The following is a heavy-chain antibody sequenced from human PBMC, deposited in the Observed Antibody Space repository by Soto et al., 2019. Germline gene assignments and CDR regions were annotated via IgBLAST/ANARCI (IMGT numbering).Heavy chain of an antibody. V-gene: IGHV1-18*01. Sequence: QVQLVQSGAEVKKPGASVKVSCKASGYTFTSYGISWGRQAPGQGLEWMGWISAYNGNTNYAQKLQGRVTMTTDTSRGTAYMGRRRLRSDDTAVYYCARRITMVRGVIIGGTWFDPWGQGTLVTVSS. D-gene: IGHD3-10*01. CDR3: ARRITMVRGVIIGGTWFDP. CDR1: GYTFTSYG. CDR2: ISAYNGNT. J-gene: IGHJ5*02.